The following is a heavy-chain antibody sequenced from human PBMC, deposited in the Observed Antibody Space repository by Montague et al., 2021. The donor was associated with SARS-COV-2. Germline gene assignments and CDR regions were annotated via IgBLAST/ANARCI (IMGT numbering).Heavy chain of an antibody. D-gene: IGHD3-10*01. V-gene: IGHV6-1*01. CDR2: TYYRSKWYN. Sequence: CAISGDSVSSNSATWNWVRQSPSRGLGWLGRTYYRSKWYNDYAVSVRGRVTINPDTSKNQFSLRLSSVTAADTAVYYCARWYYGSGSYPHWGQGTLVTVSS. CDR1: GDSVSSNSAT. CDR3: ARWYYGSGSYPH. J-gene: IGHJ4*02.